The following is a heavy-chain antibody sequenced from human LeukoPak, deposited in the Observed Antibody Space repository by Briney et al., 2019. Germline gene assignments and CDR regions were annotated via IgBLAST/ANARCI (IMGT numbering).Heavy chain of an antibody. Sequence: SVKVSCKASGGTFSSYAISWVRQAPGQGLEWMGGTIPIFGTANYAQKFQGRVTTTADESTSTAYMELSSLRSEDTAVYYCAREPRLRYFDWLPNYFDYWGQGTLVTVSS. V-gene: IGHV1-69*01. CDR2: TIPIFGTA. J-gene: IGHJ4*02. CDR1: GGTFSSYA. D-gene: IGHD3-9*01. CDR3: AREPRLRYFDWLPNYFDY.